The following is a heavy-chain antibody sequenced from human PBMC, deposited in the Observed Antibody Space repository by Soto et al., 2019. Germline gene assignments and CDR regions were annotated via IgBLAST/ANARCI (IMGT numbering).Heavy chain of an antibody. Sequence: QVQLVQSGAEEKKPGASVKVSCKASGYTFTSYAMHWVRQAPGQRLEWMGWINAGNGNTKYSQKFQGRVTITRDTTASTAYMELSSRRSEDTAVYYCASLPKTYYYDSSGYLNWGQGTLVTVSS. CDR2: INAGNGNT. CDR3: ASLPKTYYYDSSGYLN. J-gene: IGHJ4*02. D-gene: IGHD3-22*01. CDR1: GYTFTSYA. V-gene: IGHV1-3*05.